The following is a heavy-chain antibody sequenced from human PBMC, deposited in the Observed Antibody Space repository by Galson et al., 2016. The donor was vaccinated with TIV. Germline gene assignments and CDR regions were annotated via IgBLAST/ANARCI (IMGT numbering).Heavy chain of an antibody. Sequence: SLRLSCAASGFTFDTYSMNWVRQAPGKGLQWVSYISRTSDTIYYADSVKGRFTISRDNAKGSLYLQMNSLRAEDTAMYYCARVDHLLDCSGGTCQYYYYGMDIWGQGTAVTVS. V-gene: IGHV3-48*01. D-gene: IGHD2-15*01. J-gene: IGHJ6*02. CDR1: GFTFDTYS. CDR2: ISRTSDTI. CDR3: ARVDHLLDCSGGTCQYYYYGMDI.